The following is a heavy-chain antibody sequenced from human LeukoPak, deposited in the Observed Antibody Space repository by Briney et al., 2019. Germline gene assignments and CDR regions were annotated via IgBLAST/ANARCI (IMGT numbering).Heavy chain of an antibody. V-gene: IGHV3-48*01. J-gene: IGHJ4*02. CDR1: GFTFSSSP. Sequence: GGSLRLSCAASGFTFSSSPMNWVRQAPGKGLEWVSYISSSSTIYYADSVKGRFTISRDNAKNSLYLQMNSLRVEDTAVYYCARSGDYWGQGTLVTVSS. CDR3: ARSGDY. CDR2: ISSSSTI.